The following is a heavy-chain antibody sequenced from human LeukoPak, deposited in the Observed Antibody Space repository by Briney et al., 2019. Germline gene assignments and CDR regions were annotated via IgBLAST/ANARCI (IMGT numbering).Heavy chain of an antibody. J-gene: IGHJ5*02. CDR3: ARITYDFWSAYYMPDDP. Sequence: ASVKVSCKASGYTFTNYGISWVRQAPGQGREWMGWISIYNGNTDYAQKLRGRVTMTTDTSTSTAYMGLRSLRSDDTAVYYCARITYDFWSAYYMPDDPWGQGTLVTVSS. CDR2: ISIYNGNT. V-gene: IGHV1-18*01. CDR1: GYTFTNYG. D-gene: IGHD3-3*01.